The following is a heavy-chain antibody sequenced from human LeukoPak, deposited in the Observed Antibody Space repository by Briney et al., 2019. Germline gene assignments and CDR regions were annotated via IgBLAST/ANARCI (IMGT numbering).Heavy chain of an antibody. CDR2: ISYDGSNK. Sequence: GGSLRLSCAASGFTFSSYAMHWVRQAPGKGLEWVAVISYDGSNKYYADSVKGRFTISRDNSKNTLYLQMNSLRAEDTAVYYCARDTHKLTGDGYFDYWGQGTLVTVSS. CDR1: GFTFSSYA. CDR3: ARDTHKLTGDGYFDY. J-gene: IGHJ4*02. D-gene: IGHD7-27*01. V-gene: IGHV3-30*04.